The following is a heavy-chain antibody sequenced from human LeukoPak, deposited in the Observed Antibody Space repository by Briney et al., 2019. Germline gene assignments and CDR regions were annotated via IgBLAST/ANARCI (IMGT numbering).Heavy chain of an antibody. CDR1: GFTFDDYA. Sequence: SLRLSCAASGFTFDDYAMHWVRQAPGKGLEWVSGISWNSGSIGYADSVKGRFTISRDNAKNSLYLQMNSLRAEDTALYYCATSSGYYNNYDYWGQGTLVTVSS. V-gene: IGHV3-9*01. D-gene: IGHD3-22*01. CDR3: ATSSGYYNNYDY. CDR2: ISWNSGSI. J-gene: IGHJ4*02.